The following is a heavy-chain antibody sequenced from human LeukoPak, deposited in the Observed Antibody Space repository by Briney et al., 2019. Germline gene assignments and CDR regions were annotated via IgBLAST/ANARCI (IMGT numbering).Heavy chain of an antibody. CDR2: KSYDGSKE. D-gene: IGHD3-9*01. Sequence: PGGSLRLSCAASGFTFSRHGMHWVRQAPGKGLEWVAVKSYDGSKEYYADSVKGRFTISRDNSKNTLYLQMNSLRAEDTAVYYCAKTGLRYSAFDYWGQGTLVTVSS. V-gene: IGHV3-30*18. J-gene: IGHJ4*02. CDR3: AKTGLRYSAFDY. CDR1: GFTFSRHG.